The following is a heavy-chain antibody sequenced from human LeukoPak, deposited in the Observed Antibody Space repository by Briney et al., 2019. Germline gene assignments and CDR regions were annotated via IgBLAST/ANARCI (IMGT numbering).Heavy chain of an antibody. CDR2: STDSGTK. Sequence: GGSLRLSCVASGFTFSTYNLNWVRQSPGKGLEWVSISTDSGTKYYGDSVKGRFTISRDSAKNSLYLQMNSLRAEDTAVCYCAREYDFWTGCFDFWGQGTLVTVSS. J-gene: IGHJ4*02. V-gene: IGHV3-48*04. CDR3: AREYDFWTGCFDF. CDR1: GFTFSTYN. D-gene: IGHD3-3*01.